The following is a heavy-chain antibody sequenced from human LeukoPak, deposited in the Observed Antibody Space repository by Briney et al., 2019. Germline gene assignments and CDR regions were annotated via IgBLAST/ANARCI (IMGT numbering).Heavy chain of an antibody. CDR2: IYSGGST. CDR1: GFTVSSNY. Sequence: GSLRLSCAASGFTVSSNYMSWVRQAPGKGLEWVSVIYSGGSTYYAASVKGRFTISRDNSKNTLYLQINSLKAEDTAVYYCARDSVPRNDHGKSYYGMDVRGQGTTVTVSS. J-gene: IGHJ6*02. V-gene: IGHV3-66*01. D-gene: IGHD1-14*01. CDR3: ARDSVPRNDHGKSYYGMDV.